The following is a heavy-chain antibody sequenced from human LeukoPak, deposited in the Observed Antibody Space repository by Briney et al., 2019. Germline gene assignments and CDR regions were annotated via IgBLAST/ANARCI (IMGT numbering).Heavy chain of an antibody. V-gene: IGHV3-66*02. J-gene: IGHJ4*02. D-gene: IGHD3-10*01. CDR1: GFTVSSNY. CDR3: ARGGRKGYYYGSGSYEFDY. CDR2: IYSGGST. Sequence: PGGSLRLSCAASGFTVSSNYMSWVRQAPGKGLEWVSVIYSGGSTYYADSVKGRFTISRDNSKNTLYLQMNSLRAEDTAVYYWARGGRKGYYYGSGSYEFDYWGQGTLVTVSS.